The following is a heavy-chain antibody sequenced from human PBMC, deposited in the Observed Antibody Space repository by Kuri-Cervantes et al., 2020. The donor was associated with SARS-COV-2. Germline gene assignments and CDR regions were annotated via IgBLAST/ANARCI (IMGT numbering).Heavy chain of an antibody. Sequence: GGSRRLSCAASGFTFSNYAIHWVRQAPGKGLEWVALISYDGSDKNYADSVKGRFTISRDNSENTLYLQMNTLKTEDTAMFYCARDASYSGSYGSFQHWGQGTLVTVSS. V-gene: IGHV3-30*01. CDR2: ISYDGSDK. D-gene: IGHD1-26*01. CDR1: GFTFSNYA. J-gene: IGHJ1*01. CDR3: ARDASYSGSYGSFQH.